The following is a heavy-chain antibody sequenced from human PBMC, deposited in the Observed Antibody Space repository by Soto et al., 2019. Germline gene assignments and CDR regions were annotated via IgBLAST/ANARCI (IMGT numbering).Heavy chain of an antibody. Sequence: SGTQSLTYTVAYGPIISMIYYCGCIRQPPGKGLEWIGSMYYSGSTYYNPSLKSRVTISVDTSKSQFSLKLSSVTAADTAVYYCAADTVTLYYYYYGMDVWGQGTTGTGSS. D-gene: IGHD4-17*01. CDR1: YGPIISMIYY. CDR3: AADTVTLYYYYYGMDV. V-gene: IGHV4-39*01. CDR2: MYYSGST. J-gene: IGHJ6*02.